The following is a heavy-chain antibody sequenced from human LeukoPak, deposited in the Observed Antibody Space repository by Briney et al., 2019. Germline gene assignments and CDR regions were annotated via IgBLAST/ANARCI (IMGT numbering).Heavy chain of an antibody. CDR3: AKDRLWFGEPAVGYFDY. CDR2: ISWNSGSI. Sequence: GGSLRLSCAASGFTFDDYAMHWVRQAPGKGLEWVSGISWNSGSIGYANSVKGRFTISRDNAKNSLYLQMNSLRAEDTALYYCAKDRLWFGEPAVGYFDYWGQGTLVTVSS. J-gene: IGHJ4*02. V-gene: IGHV3-9*01. D-gene: IGHD3-10*01. CDR1: GFTFDDYA.